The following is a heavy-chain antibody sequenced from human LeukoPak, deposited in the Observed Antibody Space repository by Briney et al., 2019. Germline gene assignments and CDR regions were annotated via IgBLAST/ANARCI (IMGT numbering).Heavy chain of an antibody. D-gene: IGHD6-13*01. CDR3: AREPPSIAAAPTDY. V-gene: IGHV3-30-3*01. CDR2: ISYDGSNK. J-gene: IGHJ4*02. Sequence: PGGSLRLSCAASGFTFSSYAMHWVRQAPGKGLGWVAVISYDGSNKYYADSVKGRFTISRDNSKNTLYLQMNSLRAEDTAVYYCAREPPSIAAAPTDYWGQGTLVTVSS. CDR1: GFTFSSYA.